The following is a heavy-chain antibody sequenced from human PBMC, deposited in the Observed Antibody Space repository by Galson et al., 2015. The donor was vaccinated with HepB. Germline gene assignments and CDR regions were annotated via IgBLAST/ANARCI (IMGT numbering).Heavy chain of an antibody. Sequence: SLRLSCAASGFTFSNAWMNWIRQAPGKGLEWVGRIKSKTDGGTTDYAAPVKGRFTISRDDSKNTLYLQMNSLKTEDTAVYYCTTASESIAAADLYYYYYGMDVWGQGTTVTVSS. D-gene: IGHD6-13*01. J-gene: IGHJ6*02. CDR1: GFTFSNAW. V-gene: IGHV3-15*07. CDR3: TTASESIAAADLYYYYYGMDV. CDR2: IKSKTDGGTT.